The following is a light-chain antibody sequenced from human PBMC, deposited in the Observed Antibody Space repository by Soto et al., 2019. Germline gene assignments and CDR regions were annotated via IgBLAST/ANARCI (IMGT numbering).Light chain of an antibody. Sequence: QSVLTQPPSVSGAPGQRVTISCTGSSSNIGAGYDVHWYQQLPGTAPKLLIYGNSNRPSGVPDRISGSKSGTSASLAITGLQAEDEADYYCQSYDSSLSGVVFDGGTQLTVL. J-gene: IGLJ2*01. CDR3: QSYDSSLSGVV. V-gene: IGLV1-40*01. CDR1: SSNIGAGYD. CDR2: GNS.